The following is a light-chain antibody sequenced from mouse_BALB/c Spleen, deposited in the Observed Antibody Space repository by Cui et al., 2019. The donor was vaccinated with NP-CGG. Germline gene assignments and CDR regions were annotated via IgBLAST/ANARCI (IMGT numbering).Light chain of an antibody. CDR3: ALWYSNHWV. J-gene: IGLJ1*01. CDR2: GTN. Sequence: QAVVPRESALTTSPGETVTLTCRSSTGAVTTRNYANWVQEKPDHLFTGLIGGTNNRAPGVPARFSGSLIGDKAALTITGAQTEDEAIYFCALWYSNHWVFGGGTKLTVL. CDR1: TGAVTTRNY. V-gene: IGLV1*01.